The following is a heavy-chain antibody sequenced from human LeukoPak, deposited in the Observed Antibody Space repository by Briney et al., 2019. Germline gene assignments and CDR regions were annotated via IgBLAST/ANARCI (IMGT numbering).Heavy chain of an antibody. CDR3: ARDPIVVVKNQPYYFDY. V-gene: IGHV1-69*04. D-gene: IGHD2-21*01. CDR2: IIPILGIA. J-gene: IGHJ4*02. CDR1: GGTFSSYT. Sequence: SVKVSCKASGGTFSSYTISWVRQAPGQGLEWMGRIIPILGIANYAQKFQGRVTITADESTSTAYMELSSLRSEDTAVYYCARDPIVVVKNQPYYFDYWGQGTLVTVSS.